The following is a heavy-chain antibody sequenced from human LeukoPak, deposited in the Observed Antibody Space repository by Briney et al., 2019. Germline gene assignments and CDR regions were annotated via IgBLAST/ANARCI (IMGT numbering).Heavy chain of an antibody. Sequence: SETLSLTCTVSGGSISNYYWSWIRQPPGKGLEWIGYIYYSGSTIYNPFLESRVTISVDTSKNQFSLKLSSVTAADTAVYYCARDPTMGWNFPGWFDPWGQGTLVTVSS. V-gene: IGHV4-59*12. D-gene: IGHD1-7*01. CDR1: GGSISNYY. CDR2: IYYSGST. CDR3: ARDPTMGWNFPGWFDP. J-gene: IGHJ5*02.